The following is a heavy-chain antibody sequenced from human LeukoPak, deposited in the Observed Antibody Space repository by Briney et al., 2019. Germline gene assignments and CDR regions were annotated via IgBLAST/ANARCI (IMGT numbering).Heavy chain of an antibody. V-gene: IGHV4-59*01. Sequence: SETLSLTCTVSGGSISSYYWSWIRQPPGKGLEWIGYIYYSGSTNYNPSLKSRVTISVDTSKNQFSLKLSSVTAADTAVYYCVARVSAYGGLDCWGQGTLVTVSS. J-gene: IGHJ4*02. D-gene: IGHD4-23*01. CDR2: IYYSGST. CDR3: VARVSAYGGLDC. CDR1: GGSISSYY.